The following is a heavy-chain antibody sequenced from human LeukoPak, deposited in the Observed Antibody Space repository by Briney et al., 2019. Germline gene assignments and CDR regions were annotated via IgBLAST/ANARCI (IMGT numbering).Heavy chain of an antibody. D-gene: IGHD3-3*01. CDR1: GSTVSSNY. J-gene: IGHJ5*02. Sequence: PGGSLRLSCAASGSTVSSNYMSWVRQAPGKGLEWVSVIYSGGSTYYADSVKGRFTISRDNSKNTLYLQMNSLRAEDTAVYYCARDESGTNWFDPWGQGTLVTVSS. CDR2: IYSGGST. CDR3: ARDESGTNWFDP. V-gene: IGHV3-66*01.